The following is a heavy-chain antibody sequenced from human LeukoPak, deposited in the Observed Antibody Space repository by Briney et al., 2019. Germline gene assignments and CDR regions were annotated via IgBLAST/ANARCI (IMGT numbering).Heavy chain of an antibody. CDR2: IWYDGSSK. CDR3: ARDGEIWFGELLFGFDP. CDR1: GFTFSSYG. J-gene: IGHJ5*02. V-gene: IGHV3-33*01. Sequence: GRSLRLSCAASGFTFSSYGMHWVRQAPGKGLEWVAVIWYDGSSKYYADSVKGRFTISRDNSKNTLYLQMNSLRAEDTAVYYCARDGEIWFGELLFGFDPWGQGTLVTVSS. D-gene: IGHD3-10*01.